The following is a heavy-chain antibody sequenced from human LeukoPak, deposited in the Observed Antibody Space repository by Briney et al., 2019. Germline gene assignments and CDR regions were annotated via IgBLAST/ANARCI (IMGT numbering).Heavy chain of an antibody. D-gene: IGHD5-18*01. CDR2: INTSGDT. CDR3: ARVSPPGYGILEK. V-gene: IGHV4-4*07. J-gene: IGHJ4*02. Sequence: SETLSLTCTVSGGSITNYYWSWIRQSAGKGLEWIGRINTSGDTSYNPSIRSRVTMSVDTSKNQFSLKLSSVTAADTAMYYCARVSPPGYGILEKWGQGTLVTVSS. CDR1: GGSITNYY.